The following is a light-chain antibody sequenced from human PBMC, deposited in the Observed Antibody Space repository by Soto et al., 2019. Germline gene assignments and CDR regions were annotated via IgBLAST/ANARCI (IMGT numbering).Light chain of an antibody. Sequence: EIVLTQSPATLSSSPGERATLSCRASQSVSAYLAWYQQKPGQAPRLLIYDASNRATGIPARFSGSGSGTDFTLTISNLEPEDFAVYYCHQRSIWPYTFGQGTKLEIK. V-gene: IGKV3-11*01. CDR2: DAS. CDR3: HQRSIWPYT. CDR1: QSVSAY. J-gene: IGKJ2*01.